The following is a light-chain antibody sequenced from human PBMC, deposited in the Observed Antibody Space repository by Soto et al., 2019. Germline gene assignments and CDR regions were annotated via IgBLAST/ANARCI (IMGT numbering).Light chain of an antibody. CDR3: HQYDSSWT. CDR1: QSVPSNF. V-gene: IGKV3-20*01. CDR2: GVS. Sequence: EIVLTQSPGTLSLSPGERATLSCRASQSVPSNFLAWYQQKPGQAPILLIYGVSRRATGIPDRFSGSGSGTDFTLTINRLEPEDFAVYYCHQYDSSWTFGQVTKVEIK. J-gene: IGKJ1*01.